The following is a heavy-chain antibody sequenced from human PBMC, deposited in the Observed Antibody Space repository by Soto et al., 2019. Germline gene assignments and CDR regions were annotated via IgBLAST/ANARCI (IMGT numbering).Heavy chain of an antibody. CDR2: IYYSGST. J-gene: IGHJ4*02. D-gene: IGHD3-22*01. CDR3: ARDKSYDSSGHIRALDY. CDR1: GGSISSSSYY. V-gene: IGHV4-39*07. Sequence: SETLSLTCTVSGGSISSSSYYWGWIRQPPGKGLEWIGSIYYSGSTYYNPSLKSRVTISVDKSKNQFSLKLSSVTAADTAVYYCARDKSYDSSGHIRALDYWGQGTLVTVSS.